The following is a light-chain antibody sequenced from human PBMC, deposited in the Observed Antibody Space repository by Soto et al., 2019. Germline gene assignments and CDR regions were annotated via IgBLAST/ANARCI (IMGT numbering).Light chain of an antibody. CDR2: KAS. V-gene: IGKV1-5*03. J-gene: IGKJ4*01. CDR1: QTISSW. Sequence: DIQMTQSPSTLSGSVGDRVIITCRASQTISSWLAWYQQKPGKAPKLLIYKASGLESGVPSRFSGSGSGTDFTLTISSLQPDDFATYYCQQYNSYSPLTFGGGTKVDIK. CDR3: QQYNSYSPLT.